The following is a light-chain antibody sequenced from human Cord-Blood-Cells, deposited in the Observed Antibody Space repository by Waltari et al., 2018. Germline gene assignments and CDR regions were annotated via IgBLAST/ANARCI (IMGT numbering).Light chain of an antibody. J-gene: IGKJ2*01. Sequence: EIVMTQSTAPLSVSPGERATLSCRASQSVSSNLDWYQQKPGQAPRLLIYGASTRATGIPARFSGSGSGTEFTLTISSLQSEDFAVYYCQQYNNWPYTFGQGTKLEIK. V-gene: IGKV3-15*01. CDR2: GAS. CDR3: QQYNNWPYT. CDR1: QSVSSN.